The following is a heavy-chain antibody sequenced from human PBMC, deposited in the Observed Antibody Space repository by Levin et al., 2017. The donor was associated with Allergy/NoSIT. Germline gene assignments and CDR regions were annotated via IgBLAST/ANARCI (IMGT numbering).Heavy chain of an antibody. D-gene: IGHD2/OR15-2a*01. V-gene: IGHV1-2*06. CDR1: GHTFTASY. J-gene: IGHJ3*01. CDR3: ARAEGNTARIAFGV. CDR2: LNPSLGVT. Sequence: KRGESLKISCTASGHTFTASYIHWVRQAPGQGFEWVGRLNPSLGVTYSAQKFEGRVTMTRDTSIDTDYMELSGLTSDDTAVYYCARAEGNTARIAFGVWGQGTTVIVSS.